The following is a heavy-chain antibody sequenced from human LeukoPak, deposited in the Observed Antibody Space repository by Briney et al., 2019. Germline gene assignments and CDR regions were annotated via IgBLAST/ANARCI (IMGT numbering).Heavy chain of an antibody. Sequence: SETLSLTCAVYGGSFSGYYWSWIRQPPGKGLEWIGEINHSGSTNYNPSLKSRVTISVDTSKNQFSLKLSSVTAADTAVYYCARGKVGDSGSYYYYYMDVWGKGTTVTVSS. CDR3: ARGKVGDSGSYYYYYMDV. CDR2: INHSGST. J-gene: IGHJ6*03. V-gene: IGHV4-34*01. D-gene: IGHD4-17*01. CDR1: GGSFSGYY.